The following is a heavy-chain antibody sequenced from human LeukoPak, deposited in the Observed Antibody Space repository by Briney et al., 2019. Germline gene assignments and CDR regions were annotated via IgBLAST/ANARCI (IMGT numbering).Heavy chain of an antibody. CDR2: INHSGST. J-gene: IGHJ6*02. CDR3: ASYVDGGSGSYYRRYGMDV. CDR1: GGSFSGYY. V-gene: IGHV4-34*01. Sequence: SSETLSLTCAVYGGSFSGYYWSWIRQPPGKGLEWIGEINHSGSTNYNPSLKSRVTISVDTSKNQFSLKLSSVTAADTAVYYCASYVDGGSGSYYRRYGMDVWGQGTTVTVSS. D-gene: IGHD3-10*01.